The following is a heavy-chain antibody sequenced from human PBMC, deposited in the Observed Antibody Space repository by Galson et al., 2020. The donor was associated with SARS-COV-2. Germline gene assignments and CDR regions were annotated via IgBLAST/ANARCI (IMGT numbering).Heavy chain of an antibody. CDR1: GFTFSSYA. J-gene: IGHJ6*02. D-gene: IGHD3-10*01. CDR2: ISGSGGST. Sequence: GGSLRLSCAASGFTFSSYAMSWVRQAPGKGLEWVSAISGSGGSTYYADSVKGRFTISRDNSKNTLYLQMNSLRAEDTAVYYCAKDSTRSGSGYGMDVWGQGTTVTVSS. CDR3: AKDSTRSGSGYGMDV. V-gene: IGHV3-23*01.